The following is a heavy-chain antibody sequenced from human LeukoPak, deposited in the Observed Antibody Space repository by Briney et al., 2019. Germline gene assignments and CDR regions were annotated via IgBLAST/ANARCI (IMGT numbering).Heavy chain of an antibody. D-gene: IGHD5-12*01. V-gene: IGHV3-30*18. CDR2: ISYDGSNK. CDR3: AKDSGVDY. J-gene: IGHJ4*02. Sequence: GGSLRLSCAASGFTFSSYDMHWVRQAPGKGLEWVAVISYDGSNKYYADSVKGRFTISRDNSKSTLYLQMSSLRAEDTAVYYCAKDSGVDYWGQGTLVTVSS. CDR1: GFTFSSYD.